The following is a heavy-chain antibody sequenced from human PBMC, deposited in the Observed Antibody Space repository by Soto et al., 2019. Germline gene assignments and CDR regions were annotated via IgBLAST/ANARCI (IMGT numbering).Heavy chain of an antibody. Sequence: EVQLVESGGGLVQPGGSLRLSCAASGFVFSDYWMTWVRQAPGKGLEWVANIRQDGGQIYYLDSVKGRFTISRDNDKTPLLQQMNSLADDATADYYCASTEHINDYYSYYDFWGQGTLVTVSS. D-gene: IGHD1-26*01. V-gene: IGHV3-7*05. CDR2: IRQDGGQI. CDR1: GFVFSDYW. J-gene: IGHJ4*02. CDR3: ASTEHINDYYSYYDF.